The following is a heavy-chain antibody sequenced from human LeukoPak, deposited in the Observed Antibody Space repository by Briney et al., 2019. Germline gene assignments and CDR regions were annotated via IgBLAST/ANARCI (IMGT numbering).Heavy chain of an antibody. CDR1: GFTVSSNY. CDR2: IYSGGST. Sequence: GGSLRLSCAASGFTVSSNYMSWVRQAPGKGLEWVSIIYSGGSTYYADSVKGRFTISRDNSKNTLYLQMNSLRAEDTAVYYCARGLTTVKGAEYFQHWGQGTLVTVSS. CDR3: ARGLTTVKGAEYFQH. V-gene: IGHV3-66*01. J-gene: IGHJ1*01. D-gene: IGHD4-17*01.